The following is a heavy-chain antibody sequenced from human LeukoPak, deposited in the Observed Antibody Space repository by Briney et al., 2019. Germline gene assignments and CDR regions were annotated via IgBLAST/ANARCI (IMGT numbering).Heavy chain of an antibody. D-gene: IGHD6-13*01. CDR3: TRLSRAAAGQTFDY. J-gene: IGHJ4*02. CDR2: IRSKANSYAT. V-gene: IGHV3-73*01. CDR1: GFTFSGSA. Sequence: GGSLGLSCAASGFTFSGSAMHWVRQASGKGLEWVGRIRSKANSYATAYAASVKGRFTISRDDSKNTAYLQMNSLKTEDTAVYYCTRLSRAAAGQTFDYWGQGTLVTVSS.